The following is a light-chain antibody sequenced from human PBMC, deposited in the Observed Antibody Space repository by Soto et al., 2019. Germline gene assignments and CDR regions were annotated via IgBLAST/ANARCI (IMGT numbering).Light chain of an antibody. CDR3: QQYDISPWT. Sequence: EIVMTQSPATLSVSPGERATLSCRASQSVRSKLAWYQQKPGQAPRLFIYGASTRATGIPARFSGSGSGTDFTLTIIRLEPEDFAVYYCQQYDISPWTFGQGTKVDI. J-gene: IGKJ1*01. CDR1: QSVRSK. V-gene: IGKV3-15*01. CDR2: GAS.